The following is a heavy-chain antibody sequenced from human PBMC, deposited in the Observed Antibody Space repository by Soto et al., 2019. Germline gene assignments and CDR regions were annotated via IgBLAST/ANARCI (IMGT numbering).Heavy chain of an antibody. Sequence: GGSLRLSCAASGFTFSSYDMHWVRQATGKGLEWVSAIGTAGDTYYPGSVKGRFTISRENAKNSLYLQMNSLRAGDTAVYYCARAVRGSSVPERAFDIWGQGTMVTVSS. CDR2: IGTAGDT. D-gene: IGHD3-10*02. V-gene: IGHV3-13*01. CDR3: ARAVRGSSVPERAFDI. J-gene: IGHJ3*02. CDR1: GFTFSSYD.